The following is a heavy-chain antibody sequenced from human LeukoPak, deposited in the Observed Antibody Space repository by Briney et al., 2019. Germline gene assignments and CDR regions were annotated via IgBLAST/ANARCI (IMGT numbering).Heavy chain of an antibody. V-gene: IGHV3-7*01. CDR2: IKEDGGDK. D-gene: IGHD1-1*01. Sequence: PGESLRLSCAASGFTFSTYSMSWVRQAPGKGLEWVANIKEDGGDKYYGVSVMGRFTISRDNANNSLFLQMNSLRAEDTAVYYCARHPNYNFGYWGQRTLVTVSS. CDR3: ARHPNYNFGY. CDR1: GFTFSTYS. J-gene: IGHJ4*02.